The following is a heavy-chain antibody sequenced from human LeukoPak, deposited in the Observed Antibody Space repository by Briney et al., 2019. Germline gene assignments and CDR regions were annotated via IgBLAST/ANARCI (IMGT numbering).Heavy chain of an antibody. CDR3: ARSIAARIFDY. J-gene: IGHJ4*02. CDR1: GGSISSGGDS. V-gene: IGHV4-30-2*01. Sequence: SETLSLTCAVSGGSISSGGDSWSWIRQPPGKGLEWIGYIYHSGSTYYNPSLKSRVTISVDRSKNQFSLKLSSVTAADTAVYYCARSIAARIFDYWGQGTLVTVSS. CDR2: IYHSGST. D-gene: IGHD6-6*01.